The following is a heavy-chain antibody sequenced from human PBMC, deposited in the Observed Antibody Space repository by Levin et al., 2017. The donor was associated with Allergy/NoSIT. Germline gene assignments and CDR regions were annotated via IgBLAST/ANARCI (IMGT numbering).Heavy chain of an antibody. Sequence: ASVKVSCKASGYTFIHHYIHWMRQAPGQGFEWMGWINPNGGGTQYAQQFRGRVTMTSDTSVNTVYMQLSSLRSDDTALYYCARVYRTSDFWGQGTLVTVSS. CDR2: INPNGGGT. CDR3: ARVYRTSDF. D-gene: IGHD1-7*01. CDR1: GYTFIHHY. V-gene: IGHV1-2*02. J-gene: IGHJ4*01.